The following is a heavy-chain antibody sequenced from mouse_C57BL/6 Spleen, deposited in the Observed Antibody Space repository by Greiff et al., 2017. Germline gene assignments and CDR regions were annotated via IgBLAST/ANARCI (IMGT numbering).Heavy chain of an antibody. J-gene: IGHJ4*01. CDR2: ISSGSSTI. CDR3: ARASTVVAGGMDY. CDR1: GFTFSDYG. Sequence: EVMLVESGGGLVKPGGSLKLSCAASGFTFSDYGMHWVRQAPEKGLEWVAYISSGSSTIYYADTVKGRFTISRDNDKNTLFLQMTRLRSEDTAMYYCARASTVVAGGMDYWGQGTSVTVSS. V-gene: IGHV5-17*01. D-gene: IGHD1-1*01.